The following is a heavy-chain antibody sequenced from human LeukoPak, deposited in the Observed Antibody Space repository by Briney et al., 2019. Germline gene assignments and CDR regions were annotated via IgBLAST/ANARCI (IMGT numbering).Heavy chain of an antibody. V-gene: IGHV3-30-3*01. J-gene: IGHJ4*02. CDR1: GFTFSSYA. Sequence: GGSLRLSCAASGFTFSSYAMHWVRQAPGKGLEWVAVLSYDGSNKYYADSVKGRFTISRDNSKNTLYLQMNSLRVEDTAVYYCARGLGCSSGWSKGYFDYWGQGTLVTVSS. CDR2: LSYDGSNK. CDR3: ARGLGCSSGWSKGYFDY. D-gene: IGHD6-19*01.